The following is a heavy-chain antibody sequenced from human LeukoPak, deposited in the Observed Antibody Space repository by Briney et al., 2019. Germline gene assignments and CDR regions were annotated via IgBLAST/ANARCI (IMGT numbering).Heavy chain of an antibody. Sequence: GGSLRLSCAASGFTFSSYAMHWVRQAPGKGLEWVAVISYDGSNKYYADSVKGRFTISRDNSKNTLYLQMNGLRAEDTAVYYCARDTYCSSTSCYNSGVLDYWGQETLVTVSS. J-gene: IGHJ4*02. D-gene: IGHD2-2*02. CDR3: ARDTYCSSTSCYNSGVLDY. V-gene: IGHV3-30*01. CDR1: GFTFSSYA. CDR2: ISYDGSNK.